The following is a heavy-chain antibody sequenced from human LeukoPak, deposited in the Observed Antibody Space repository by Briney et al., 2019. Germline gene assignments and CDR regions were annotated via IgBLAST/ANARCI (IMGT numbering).Heavy chain of an antibody. CDR3: AKESSSSADWRILVVNYFDY. D-gene: IGHD6-13*01. Sequence: SVKVSCKASGGTFSSYAISWVRQAPGQGLEWMGRIVPIFGTANYAQKFQGRVTITTDESTSTAYMELSSLRSEDTAVYYCAKESSSSADWRILVVNYFDYWGQGTLVTVSS. CDR2: IVPIFGTA. V-gene: IGHV1-69*05. CDR1: GGTFSSYA. J-gene: IGHJ4*02.